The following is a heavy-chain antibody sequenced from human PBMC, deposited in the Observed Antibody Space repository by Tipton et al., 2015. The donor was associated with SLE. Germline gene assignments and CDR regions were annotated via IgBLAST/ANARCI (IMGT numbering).Heavy chain of an antibody. CDR3: ARGGVGGYDYFDY. D-gene: IGHD5-12*01. CDR2: ISAYNGKT. CDR1: GYTFTDFG. Sequence: QLVQSGAEVKKPGASVTVSCQASGYTFTDFGVTWVRQAPGQGLEWVGWISAYNGKTNYAQMVEGRVTMSTDTSTNKAFMELRSLRSDDTAVYYRARGGVGGYDYFDYWGQGALVTVSS. V-gene: IGHV1-18*01. J-gene: IGHJ4*02.